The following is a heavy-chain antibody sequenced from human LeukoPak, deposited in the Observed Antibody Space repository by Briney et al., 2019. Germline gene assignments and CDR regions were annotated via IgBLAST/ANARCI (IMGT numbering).Heavy chain of an antibody. CDR1: GGSFSGYY. J-gene: IGHJ5*02. CDR2: INHSGST. V-gene: IGHV4-34*01. D-gene: IGHD6-13*01. Sequence: SETLSLTCALYGGSFSGYYWSWIRQPPGKGLEWIGEINHSGSTNYNPSLKSRVSISVDTSKNQFSLKLSSVTAADTAVYYCARRGYSSSWYVRLLKRINWFDPWGQGTLVTVSS. CDR3: ARRGYSSSWYVRLLKRINWFDP.